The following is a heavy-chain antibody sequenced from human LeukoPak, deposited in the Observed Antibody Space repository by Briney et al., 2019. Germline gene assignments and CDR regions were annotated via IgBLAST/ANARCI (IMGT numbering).Heavy chain of an antibody. J-gene: IGHJ4*02. D-gene: IGHD1-26*01. CDR3: ARDHAGGTDY. CDR1: GFTFSNYC. Sequence: GGSLRLSCAASGFTFSNYCMHWVRQAPGKGLVWVSRIHSDGSSTYYADSVKGRFTISRDNAKNTLYLQMNSLRAEDTAVYYCARDHAGGTDYWGQGALVTVSS. V-gene: IGHV3-74*01. CDR2: IHSDGSST.